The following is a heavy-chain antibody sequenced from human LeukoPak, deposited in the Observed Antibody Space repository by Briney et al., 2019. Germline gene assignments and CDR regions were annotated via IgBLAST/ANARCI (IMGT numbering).Heavy chain of an antibody. CDR1: GYTFTSYG. CDR3: TRGEGFWSGYYTGLAFDI. V-gene: IGHV1-8*02. CDR2: MNPNSGNT. D-gene: IGHD3-3*01. Sequence: ASVKVSCKASGYTFTSYGISWVRQATGQGLEWMGWMNPNSGNTGYAQKFQGRVTMTRNTSISTAYMELSSLRSEDTAVYYCTRGEGFWSGYYTGLAFDIWGQGTMVTVSS. J-gene: IGHJ3*02.